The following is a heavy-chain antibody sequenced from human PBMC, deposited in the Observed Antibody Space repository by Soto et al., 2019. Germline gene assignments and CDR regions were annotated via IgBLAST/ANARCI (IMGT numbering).Heavy chain of an antibody. Sequence: QVQLVQSGAEVKKPGSSVKVSCNASGGTFSSYAICWVRQAPGQGLEWMGGIIPIFGTANYAQKFQGRVTITADESTSTAYMELSSLRSEDTAVYYCAREFGHPGGLVGQQPYFDYWGQGTLVTVSS. CDR1: GGTFSSYA. V-gene: IGHV1-69*12. D-gene: IGHD6-13*01. CDR3: AREFGHPGGLVGQQPYFDY. J-gene: IGHJ4*02. CDR2: IIPIFGTA.